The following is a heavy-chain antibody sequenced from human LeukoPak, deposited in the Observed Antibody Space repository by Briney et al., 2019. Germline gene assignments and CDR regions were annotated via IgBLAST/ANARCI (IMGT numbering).Heavy chain of an antibody. CDR3: ARVRIVAPARASVGMDV. V-gene: IGHV1-8*01. J-gene: IGHJ6*02. Sequence: ASVKVSCKASGYTFTSYDINWVRQATGQGLEWMGWMNPNSGNTGYAQKFQGRVTMTRNTSISTAYMELSSLRSEDTAVYYCARVRIVAPARASVGMDVWGQGTTVTVSS. D-gene: IGHD2-2*01. CDR1: GYTFTSYD. CDR2: MNPNSGNT.